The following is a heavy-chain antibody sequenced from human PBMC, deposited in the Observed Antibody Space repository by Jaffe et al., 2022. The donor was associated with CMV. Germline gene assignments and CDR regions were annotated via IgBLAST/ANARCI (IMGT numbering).Heavy chain of an antibody. J-gene: IGHJ6*03. CDR2: IIPILGIA. V-gene: IGHV1-69*09. D-gene: IGHD3-22*01. Sequence: QVQLVQSGAEVKKPGSSVKVSCKASGGTFSSYAISWVRQAPGQGLEWMGRIIPILGIANYAQKFQGRVTITADKSTSTAYMELSSLRSEDTAVYYCARDPDYYDSSGYYSYYYYMDVWGKGTTVTVSS. CDR1: GGTFSSYA. CDR3: ARDPDYYDSSGYYSYYYYMDV.